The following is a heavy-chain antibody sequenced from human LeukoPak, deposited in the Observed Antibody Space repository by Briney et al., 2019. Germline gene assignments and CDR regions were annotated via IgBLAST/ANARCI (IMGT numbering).Heavy chain of an antibody. CDR3: ARDDLVLDENGFDM. J-gene: IGHJ3*02. CDR2: IGSDGRNK. D-gene: IGHD2-21*01. CDR1: GFTFSSYG. Sequence: GGSLTLSCEASGFTFSSYGIHWVRQSPAKGLRWVAVIGSDGRNKFYADSVAGRFSVSRDNFKNTLFLQMNSLRAEDTGVYFCARDDLVLDENGFDMWGRGRMVTVSS. V-gene: IGHV3-33*01.